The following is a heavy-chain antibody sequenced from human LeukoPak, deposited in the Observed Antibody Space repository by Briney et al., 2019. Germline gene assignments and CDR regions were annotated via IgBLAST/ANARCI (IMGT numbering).Heavy chain of an antibody. V-gene: IGHV4-59*01. CDR1: GGSISSYY. CDR3: ARVQRRGLRYFDWAVGYYFDY. J-gene: IGHJ4*02. Sequence: SETLSLTCTVSGGSISSYYWSWIRQPPGKGLEWVGYIYYSGSTNYNPSLKSRVTISVDTSKNQFSLKLSSVTAADTAVYYCARVQRRGLRYFDWAVGYYFDYWGQGNLVTVSS. CDR2: IYYSGST. D-gene: IGHD3-9*01.